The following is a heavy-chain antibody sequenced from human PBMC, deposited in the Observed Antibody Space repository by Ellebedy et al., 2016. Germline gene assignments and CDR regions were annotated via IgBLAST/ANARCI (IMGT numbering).Heavy chain of an antibody. CDR1: GFTFSSYA. V-gene: IGHV3-23*01. CDR3: AKGMDYFDY. D-gene: IGHD5-24*01. CDR2: ISGSGGST. Sequence: GGSLRLSCAASGFTFSSYAMSWVRQAPGKGLEWVSAISGSGGSTFYADSVKGRFTISRDNSKNMLYLQMNSLRAEDTAVHFCAKGMDYFDYWGQGTLHTVSS. J-gene: IGHJ4*02.